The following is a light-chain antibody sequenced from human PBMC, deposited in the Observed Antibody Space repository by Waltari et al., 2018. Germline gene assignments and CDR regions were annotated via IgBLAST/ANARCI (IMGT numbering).Light chain of an antibody. J-gene: IGKJ2*01. CDR2: WAS. CDR1: QSVLSSSNNKNY. Sequence: DIVMTQSQDSLAVSLGERATINCKSSQSVLSSSNNKNYLGCYQQKPGQPPKLLISWASTRESGVPDRFSGSGAVTDFALTISSLQAEDVAVYYCQQCYSFPYTFGQGTKLEIK. V-gene: IGKV4-1*01. CDR3: QQCYSFPYT.